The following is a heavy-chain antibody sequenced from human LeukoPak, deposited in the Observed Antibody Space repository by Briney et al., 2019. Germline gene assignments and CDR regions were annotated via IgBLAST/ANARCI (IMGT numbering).Heavy chain of an antibody. D-gene: IGHD1-26*01. CDR1: GFTFSSYG. J-gene: IGHJ4*02. CDR2: ISYDGSNK. Sequence: PGRSLRLSCAASGFTFSSYGMHWVRQAPGKGLEWVAVISYDGSNKYYADSAKGRFTISRDNSKNTLYLQMNSLRAEDTAVYYCAKGGSYWDFDYWGQGTLVTVSS. V-gene: IGHV3-30*18. CDR3: AKGGSYWDFDY.